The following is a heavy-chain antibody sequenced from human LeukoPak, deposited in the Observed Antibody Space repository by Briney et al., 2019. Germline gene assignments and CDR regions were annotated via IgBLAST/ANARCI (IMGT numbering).Heavy chain of an antibody. CDR2: MNPNRGNT. D-gene: IGHD3-9*01. CDR1: GYTFTSYD. Sequence: ASVNVSCKASGYTFTSYDINGVRQATGRGREGMGWMNPNRGNTGYAQKFRGRVTITRNTSITTASTELSSLRSEDTAVYYCARGLYYDILTGYSTLFDYWGQGTLVTVSS. J-gene: IGHJ4*02. V-gene: IGHV1-8*03. CDR3: ARGLYYDILTGYSTLFDY.